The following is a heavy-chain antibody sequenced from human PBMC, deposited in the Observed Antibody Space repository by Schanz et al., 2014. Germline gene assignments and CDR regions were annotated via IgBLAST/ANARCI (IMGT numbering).Heavy chain of an antibody. CDR3: ARVRYDILTDYYTEYYFDS. CDR2: ISRSSGRI. Sequence: EVQLVESGGGLVKPGGSLRLSCAGTGFTFSRYNMNWVRQAPGRGLEWVSSISRSSGRISYSDSVKGRFTISRDNAKNLVYLQMNSLRAEDTAVYYCARVRYDILTDYYTEYYFDSWGQGTLVAVSS. CDR1: GFTFSRYN. J-gene: IGHJ4*02. V-gene: IGHV3-21*06. D-gene: IGHD3-9*01.